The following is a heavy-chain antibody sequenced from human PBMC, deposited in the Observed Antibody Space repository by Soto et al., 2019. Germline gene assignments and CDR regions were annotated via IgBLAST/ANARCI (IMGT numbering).Heavy chain of an antibody. Sequence: GGSLRLSCTASGFNFKNYNMNWLRQAPGKGLECVAYISGNGRTIYYADSVKGRFTISRDNAANSVFLQMNSLRVEDTSVYYCASGPWELDYWAQGTLVTVSS. V-gene: IGHV3-48*01. CDR2: ISGNGRTI. CDR3: ASGPWELDY. CDR1: GFNFKNYN. J-gene: IGHJ4*02. D-gene: IGHD3-10*01.